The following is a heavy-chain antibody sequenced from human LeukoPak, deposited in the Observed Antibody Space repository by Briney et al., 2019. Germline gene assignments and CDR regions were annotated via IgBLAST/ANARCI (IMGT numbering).Heavy chain of an antibody. CDR2: IYHSGST. CDR1: GYSISSGYY. V-gene: IGHV4-38-2*01. J-gene: IGHJ4*02. D-gene: IGHD7-27*01. Sequence: PSETLSLTCAVSGYSISSGYYWGWIRQPPVKGLEWIGSIYHSGSTYYNPSLKSRVTISVDTSKNQFSLKLSSVTAADTAVYYCARHLGLGSYFDYWGQGTLVTVSS. CDR3: ARHLGLGSYFDY.